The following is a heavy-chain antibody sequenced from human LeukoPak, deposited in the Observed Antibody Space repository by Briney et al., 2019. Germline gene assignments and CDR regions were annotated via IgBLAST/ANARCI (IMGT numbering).Heavy chain of an antibody. CDR1: GGSMSSYY. CDR2: IYSSGTT. CDR3: ARDSSRSYFDF. V-gene: IGHV4-4*07. J-gene: IGHJ4*02. D-gene: IGHD3-10*01. Sequence: SETLSLTCTVSGGSMSSYYWTWIRQPAGRGLEGLGRIYSSGTTDHNPSLKSRVTMSVDTSKNQFSLKLDSVTAADTAVYYCARDSSRSYFDFWGQGTLVTVSS.